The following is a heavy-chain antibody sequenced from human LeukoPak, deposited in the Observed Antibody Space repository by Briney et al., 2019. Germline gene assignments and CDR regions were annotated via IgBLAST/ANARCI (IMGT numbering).Heavy chain of an antibody. D-gene: IGHD2-2*01. V-gene: IGHV3-7*01. Sequence: PGGSLRLSCSASGFTFTYYWMTLVRQAPGKGLEWVANIKQDGSAQYYVDSVKGRFTISRDNAQKSLYLQMNRLRVEDTAVYYCATGADCSATSCYADYPRNNWFDPWGQGTLVTVSS. CDR2: IKQDGSAQ. J-gene: IGHJ5*02. CDR1: GFTFTYYW. CDR3: ATGADCSATSCYADYPRNNWFDP.